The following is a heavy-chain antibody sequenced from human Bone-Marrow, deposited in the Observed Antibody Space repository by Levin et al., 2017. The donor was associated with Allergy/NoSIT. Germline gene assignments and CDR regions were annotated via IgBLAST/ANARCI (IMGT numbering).Heavy chain of an antibody. CDR2: INHSGST. Sequence: GSLRLSCAVYGGSFSGYYWSWIRQPPGKGLEWIGEINHSGSTNYNPSLKSRVTISVDTSKNQFSLKLSSVTAADTAVYYCASTVWGSYRYKRFDYWGQGTLVTVSS. J-gene: IGHJ4*02. CDR1: GGSFSGYY. CDR3: ASTVWGSYRYKRFDY. V-gene: IGHV4-34*01. D-gene: IGHD3-16*02.